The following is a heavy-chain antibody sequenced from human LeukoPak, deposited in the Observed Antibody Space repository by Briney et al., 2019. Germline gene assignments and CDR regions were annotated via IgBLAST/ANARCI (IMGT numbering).Heavy chain of an antibody. CDR3: AREGILMAGPDY. CDR1: GYTFTGYY. J-gene: IGHJ4*02. D-gene: IGHD2-21*01. Sequence: ASVKVSCKASGYTFTGYYMHWVRQAPGQGLDWMGWISPNNDKTKYAQKFQGRVTMTTDTSTSTAYMELRSLRSDDTAVYYCAREGILMAGPDYWGQGTLVTVSS. V-gene: IGHV1-18*04. CDR2: ISPNNDKT.